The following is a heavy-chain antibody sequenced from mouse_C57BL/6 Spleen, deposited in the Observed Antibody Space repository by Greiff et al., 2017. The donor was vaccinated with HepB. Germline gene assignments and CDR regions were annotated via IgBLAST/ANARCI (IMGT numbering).Heavy chain of an antibody. D-gene: IGHD4-1*01. V-gene: IGHV1-82*01. CDR3: ARQFWDFDY. J-gene: IGHJ2*01. CDR2: IYPGDGDT. Sequence: VQLQESGPELVKPGASVKISCKASGYAFSSSWMNWVKQRPGKGLEWIGRIYPGDGDTNYNGKFKGKATLTADKSSSTAYMQLSSLTSEDSAVYFCARQFWDFDYWGQGTTLTVSS. CDR1: GYAFSSSW.